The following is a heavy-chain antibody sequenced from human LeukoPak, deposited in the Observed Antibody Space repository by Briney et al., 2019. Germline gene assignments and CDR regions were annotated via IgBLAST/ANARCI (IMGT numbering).Heavy chain of an antibody. V-gene: IGHV1-18*04. D-gene: IGHD1-26*01. Sequence: ASVKVSCKASGYTFTSYYMHWVRQAPGQGLEWMGWISAYNGNTNYAQKLQGRVTMTTDTSTSTAYMELRSLRSDDTAVYYCARDISVGATTGAVWFDPWGQGTLVTVSS. J-gene: IGHJ5*02. CDR2: ISAYNGNT. CDR3: ARDISVGATTGAVWFDP. CDR1: GYTFTSYY.